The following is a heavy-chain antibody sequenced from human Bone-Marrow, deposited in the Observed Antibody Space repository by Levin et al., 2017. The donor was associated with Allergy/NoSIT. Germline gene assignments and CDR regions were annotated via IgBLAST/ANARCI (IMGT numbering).Heavy chain of an antibody. D-gene: IGHD4-23*01. CDR1: ELLISNYA. J-gene: IGHJ4*02. Sequence: LSLTCVASELLISNYAMSWVRQDPGKGLEWVSVISGNSAHTDYADSVKGRFTISRDNSKNTLYLQMNSLRAEDTAVYYCAKDYVGNPYEYWGQGTLVTVSS. CDR2: ISGNSAHT. V-gene: IGHV3-23*01. CDR3: AKDYVGNPYEY.